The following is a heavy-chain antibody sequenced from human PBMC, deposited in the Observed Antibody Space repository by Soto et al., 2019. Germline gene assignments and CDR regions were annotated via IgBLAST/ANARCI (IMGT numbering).Heavy chain of an antibody. CDR1: GYTFTGYY. J-gene: IGHJ3*02. V-gene: IGHV1-2*02. CDR2: INPNSGGT. Sequence: ASVKVSCKASGYTFTGYYMHWVRQAPGQGLEWMGWINPNSGGTNYAQTFQGRVTMTRDTSISTAYMELSRLRSDDTAVYYCARVHLPRGGHDYGDYVAFDIWGQGTMVTVSS. CDR3: ARVHLPRGGHDYGDYVAFDI. D-gene: IGHD4-17*01.